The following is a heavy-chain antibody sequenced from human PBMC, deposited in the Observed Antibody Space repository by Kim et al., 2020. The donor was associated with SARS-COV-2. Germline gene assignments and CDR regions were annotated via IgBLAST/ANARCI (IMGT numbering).Heavy chain of an antibody. D-gene: IGHD1-26*01. V-gene: IGHV3-23*01. J-gene: IGHJ4*02. CDR3: AKVAAADGGASGH. Sequence: YADSVKGRFTITRNNAKNTMFQQMNSLRDEETALDYCAKVAAADGGASGHWGQGTLVTVSS.